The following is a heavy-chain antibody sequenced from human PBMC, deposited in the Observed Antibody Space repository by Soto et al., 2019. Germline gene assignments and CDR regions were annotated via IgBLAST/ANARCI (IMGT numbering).Heavy chain of an antibody. J-gene: IGHJ6*02. CDR2: IYYSGST. D-gene: IGHD6-19*01. V-gene: IGHV4-39*01. Sequence: QLQLQESGPGLVKPSETLSLTCTVSGGSISSSSYYWGWIRQPPGKGLEWIGSIYYSGSTYYNPSLKSRVTISVDTSKNQFSLKLSSVTAADTAVYYCARVWANGQWLAYYYYYGMDVWGQGTTVTVSS. CDR3: ARVWANGQWLAYYYYYGMDV. CDR1: GGSISSSSYY.